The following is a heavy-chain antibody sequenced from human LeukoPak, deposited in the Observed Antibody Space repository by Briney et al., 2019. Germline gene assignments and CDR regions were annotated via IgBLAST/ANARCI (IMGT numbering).Heavy chain of an antibody. Sequence: PGGSLRLSCAASGFTFSSYGMHWVRQAPGKGLEWVAVISYDGSNKYYADSVKGRFTISRDNSKNTLYLQMNSLKTEDTAVYYCTTEGPEWGQGTLVTVSS. CDR1: GFTFSSYG. CDR3: TTEGPE. CDR2: ISYDGSNK. J-gene: IGHJ4*02. V-gene: IGHV3-30*03.